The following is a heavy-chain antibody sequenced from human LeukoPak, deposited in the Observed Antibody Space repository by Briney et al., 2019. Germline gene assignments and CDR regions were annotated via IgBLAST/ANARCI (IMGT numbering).Heavy chain of an antibody. D-gene: IGHD3-10*01. Sequence: GGSLRLSCAASGFTFSNAWMSWVRQAPGKGLEWVGRIKSKTDGGTTDYAAPVKGRFTISRDDSKNTLYLQMNSLKTEDTAVYYCTTDIPIITYYYGSGIYYWGQGTLVTVSS. V-gene: IGHV3-15*01. CDR1: GFTFSNAW. CDR3: TTDIPIITYYYGSGIYY. J-gene: IGHJ4*02. CDR2: IKSKTDGGTT.